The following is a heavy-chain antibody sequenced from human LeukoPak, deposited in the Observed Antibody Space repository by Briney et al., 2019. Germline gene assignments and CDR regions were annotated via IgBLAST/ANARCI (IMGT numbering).Heavy chain of an antibody. CDR2: FDPEHGEA. J-gene: IGHJ4*02. V-gene: IGHV1-24*01. CDR3: AADLGQLLSY. CDR1: GGTLTESS. D-gene: IGHD2-2*01. Sequence: GASVKVSCKVSGGTLTESSMHWVRQAPGKGLEWMGGFDPEHGEAIYPQRFQGRVTLTEDTSTDTAYMELSSLRFEDTAVYFCAADLGQLLSYWGQGTLVTVSS.